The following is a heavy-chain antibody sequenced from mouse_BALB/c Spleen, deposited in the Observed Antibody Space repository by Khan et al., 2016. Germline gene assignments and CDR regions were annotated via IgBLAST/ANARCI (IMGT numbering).Heavy chain of an antibody. CDR3: ANWYWYFDV. CDR2: IDPANGNT. D-gene: IGHD4-1*01. V-gene: IGHV14-3*02. Sequence: VQLKQSGAELVKPGASVKLSCTASGFNIKDTYMHWVKQRPEQGLEWIGRIDPANGNTKYDPKFQGKATITADTSSNTAYLQLSSLTSEDTAVYYCANWYWYFDVWCAGTTVTVSS. J-gene: IGHJ1*01. CDR1: GFNIKDTY.